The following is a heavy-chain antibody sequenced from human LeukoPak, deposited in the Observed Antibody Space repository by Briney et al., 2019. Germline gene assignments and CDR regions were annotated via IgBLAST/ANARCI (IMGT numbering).Heavy chain of an antibody. V-gene: IGHV3-30-3*01. Sequence: GGSLRLSCAASGFTFSSYAVHWVRQAPGKGLEWVAVISYDGSSKYYADSVKGRFTISRDNSKNTLYLQMNSLRAEDTAVYYCARGKWLLRVYFDYWGQGTLVTVSS. CDR3: ARGKWLLRVYFDY. CDR2: ISYDGSSK. J-gene: IGHJ4*02. CDR1: GFTFSSYA. D-gene: IGHD3-22*01.